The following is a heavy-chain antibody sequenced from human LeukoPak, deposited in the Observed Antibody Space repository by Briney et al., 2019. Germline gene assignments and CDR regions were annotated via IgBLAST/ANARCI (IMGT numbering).Heavy chain of an antibody. V-gene: IGHV3-21*06. J-gene: IGHJ6*02. CDR2: ISSGSSYI. CDR3: ARYYACYGMDV. CDR1: VYTFSSYC. Sequence: GGSLRLSCAASVYTFSSYCINWVRKAPWKGLEWISSISSGSSYIYYADSVKGRFTISRDNAKNSVYLQMNSLRVEDTAVYYCARYYACYGMDVWGQGTTVTVSS.